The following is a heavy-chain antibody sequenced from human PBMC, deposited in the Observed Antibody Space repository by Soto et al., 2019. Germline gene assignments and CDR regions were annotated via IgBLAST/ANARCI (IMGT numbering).Heavy chain of an antibody. Sequence: SETLSLTCSVSGGSISGSYWSWIRQSPGKGLEWLGYVYYTGSTNYSPSLRSRVSISVDTSKNEFSLRLSSVTAADTAVYFCARSVAVPGARIDYWGQGTQVTVSS. V-gene: IGHV4-59*01. CDR1: GGSISGSY. CDR2: VYYTGST. D-gene: IGHD6-19*01. J-gene: IGHJ4*02. CDR3: ARSVAVPGARIDY.